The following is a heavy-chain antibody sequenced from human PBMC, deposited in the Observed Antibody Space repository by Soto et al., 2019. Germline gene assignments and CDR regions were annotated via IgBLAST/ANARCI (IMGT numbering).Heavy chain of an antibody. CDR3: VINGGGSAQFDN. J-gene: IGHJ5*01. D-gene: IGHD2-21*01. CDR1: GFIFRNYA. V-gene: IGHV3-33*01. Sequence: GGSLRLSCAASGFIFRNYAMHWVRQAPDKGLEWVAVIWDDGSTKYYADSVEGRFTISRDNSKNTLYLQMDSLRAEDTAVYFCVINGGGSAQFDNRAQRTPLPVS. CDR2: IWDDGSTK.